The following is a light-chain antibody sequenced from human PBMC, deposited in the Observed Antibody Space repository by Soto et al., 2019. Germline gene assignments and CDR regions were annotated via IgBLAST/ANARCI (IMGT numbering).Light chain of an antibody. Sequence: QSAPTQPASVSGSPGQSITSSCTGTSSDVGGYNYVSWYQQHPGKAPKLMIYEVSNRPSEVSNRFSGSKSGNTASLTISGLQAEDDGNYYCSSDTSGSTLVVFGGGTKPTVL. J-gene: IGLJ2*01. CDR2: EVS. CDR3: SSDTSGSTLVV. CDR1: SSDVGGYNY. V-gene: IGLV2-14*01.